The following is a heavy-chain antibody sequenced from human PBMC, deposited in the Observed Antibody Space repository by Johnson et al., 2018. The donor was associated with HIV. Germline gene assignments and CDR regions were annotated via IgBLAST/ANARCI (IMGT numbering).Heavy chain of an antibody. J-gene: IGHJ3*02. CDR2: ISGSGGSK. V-gene: IGHV3-23*04. Sequence: VQLVESGGGLVQPGGSLRLSCAASGFTFSNYAMSWVRQAPGKGLEWVSSISGSGGSKYYADSAKGRFTISRDNAKNSLYLQMNSLRAEDTAVYYCARGLGITMVRGLDAFDIWGQGTMVTVSS. D-gene: IGHD3-10*01. CDR3: ARGLGITMVRGLDAFDI. CDR1: GFTFSNYA.